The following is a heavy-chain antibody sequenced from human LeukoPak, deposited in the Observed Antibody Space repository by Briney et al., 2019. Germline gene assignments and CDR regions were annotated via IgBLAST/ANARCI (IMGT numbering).Heavy chain of an antibody. J-gene: IGHJ4*02. V-gene: IGHV4-34*01. Sequence: SETLSLTCAVYGGSFSGYYWSWIRQPPGKGLEWIGEINHSGSTNYNPSLKSRVTISVDTSKNQFSLKLSSVTAADTAVYYCAREVVVAAHLDYWGQGTLVTVSS. CDR3: AREVVVAAHLDY. D-gene: IGHD2-15*01. CDR2: INHSGST. CDR1: GGSFSGYY.